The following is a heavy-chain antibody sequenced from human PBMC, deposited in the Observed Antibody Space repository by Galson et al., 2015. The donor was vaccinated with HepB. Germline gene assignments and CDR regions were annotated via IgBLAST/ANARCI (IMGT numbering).Heavy chain of an antibody. CDR3: AGDHRGTAYMDV. Sequence: SETLSLTCTVSGGSISSYYWSWIRQPPGKGLEWIGCLHYSGSTNCNSSFTSRVTMPVDTSNNQFSLKMNSVTAADTAVYYCAGDHRGTAYMDVWGKGATVTVSS. J-gene: IGHJ6*03. D-gene: IGHD2-21*02. V-gene: IGHV4-59*01. CDR2: LHYSGST. CDR1: GGSISSYY.